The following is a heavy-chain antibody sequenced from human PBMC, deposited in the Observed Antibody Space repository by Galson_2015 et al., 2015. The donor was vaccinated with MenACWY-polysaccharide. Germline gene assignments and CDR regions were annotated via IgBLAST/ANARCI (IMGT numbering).Heavy chain of an antibody. J-gene: IGHJ4*02. CDR1: GYKFSSYD. Sequence: SVKVSCKASGYKFSSYDINWVRQASGQGLEWMGWMNPNSGNTGYAQKFQGRVAMTRDTVTSTAYMELRMLRYDDTAVYYCARIIARKYTFADSWGQGTLVSVS. CDR2: MNPNSGNT. D-gene: IGHD2-21*01. V-gene: IGHV1-8*01. CDR3: ARIIARKYTFADS.